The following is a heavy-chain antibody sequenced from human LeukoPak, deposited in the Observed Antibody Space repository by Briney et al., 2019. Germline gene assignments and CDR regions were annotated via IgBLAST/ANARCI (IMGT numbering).Heavy chain of an antibody. CDR2: IRYEGNDK. J-gene: IGHJ4*02. D-gene: IGHD4-11*01. V-gene: IGHV3-30*02. CDR3: AKDSHTVRAPSNLDY. CDR1: GFTFSNYG. Sequence: QPGGSLRLSCAASGFTFSNYGMHWVRQAPGKGLEWVAFIRYEGNDKYYADSVKGRFTISRDNSKNTLYLQMNSLTAEDTAVYHCAKDSHTVRAPSNLDYWGLGTLVTVSS.